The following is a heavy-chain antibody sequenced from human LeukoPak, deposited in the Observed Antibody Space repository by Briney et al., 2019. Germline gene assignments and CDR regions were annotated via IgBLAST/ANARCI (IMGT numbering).Heavy chain of an antibody. CDR2: IYSGGST. J-gene: IGHJ4*02. CDR1: GFTVSSNY. CDR3: ATSAAAGTNFDY. V-gene: IGHV3-53*01. D-gene: IGHD6-13*01. Sequence: PGGSLRLSCAASGFTVSSNYMSWVRQSPGKGLEWVSVIYSGGSTYYADSVKGRFTISRDNSKNTLYLQMNSLRAEDTAVYYCATSAAAGTNFDYWGQGTLVTVSS.